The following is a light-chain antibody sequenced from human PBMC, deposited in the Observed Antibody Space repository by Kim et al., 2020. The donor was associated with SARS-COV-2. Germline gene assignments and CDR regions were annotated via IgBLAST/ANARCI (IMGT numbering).Light chain of an antibody. CDR2: DVS. J-gene: IGKJ4*01. V-gene: IGKV3-11*01. CDR1: QSVSGN. CDR3: QQRSNWPLT. Sequence: LSPGERATLSCRASQSVSGNLAWYQQKPGQAPRLLIYDVSNRAAGIPARFSGSGSGTDFTLTISSLEPEDFAVYYCQQRSNWPLTFGGGTKVDIK.